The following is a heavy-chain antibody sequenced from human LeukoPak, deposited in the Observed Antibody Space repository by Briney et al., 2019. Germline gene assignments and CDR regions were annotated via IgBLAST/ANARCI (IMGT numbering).Heavy chain of an antibody. Sequence: GGSLRLSCEASGFTLSNFAMTWVRQAPGKGLEQVSGISGSAGSTNYADSVKGRFTISRDNSKNTLYLQMNNLRVGDTAVYYRAKGSSSRFYYYMAVWGKGTTVTVSS. V-gene: IGHV3-23*01. CDR2: ISGSAGST. J-gene: IGHJ6*03. CDR3: AKGSSSRFYYYMAV. CDR1: GFTLSNFA. D-gene: IGHD4-17*01.